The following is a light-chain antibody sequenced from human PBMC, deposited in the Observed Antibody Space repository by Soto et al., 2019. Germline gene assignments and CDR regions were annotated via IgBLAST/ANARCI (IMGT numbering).Light chain of an antibody. V-gene: IGKV3-11*01. J-gene: IGKJ3*01. CDR3: QQRSNWLFT. CDR1: QSVSSY. Sequence: EIELTQTQATLSLSPAERATLSGSSSQSVSSYLAWYQQKPGQAPRLLIYDASNRATGIPARFSGSESETDFTLTISSLEPEDFGVNYCQQRSNWLFTFRPGTKVAIK. CDR2: DAS.